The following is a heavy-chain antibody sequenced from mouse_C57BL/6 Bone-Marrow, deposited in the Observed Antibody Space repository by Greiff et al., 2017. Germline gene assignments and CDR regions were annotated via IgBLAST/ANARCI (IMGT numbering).Heavy chain of an antibody. J-gene: IGHJ2*01. CDR3: ARRVSGTDFDY. CDR2: ISSGGSYT. Sequence: EVQRVESGGDLVKPGGSLKLSCAASGFTFSSYGMSWVRQTPDKRLEWVATISSGGSYTYYSDSVKGRFTISRDNAKNTLYLRMSSLQSEDTAMYYCARRVSGTDFDYWGQGTTLTVSS. D-gene: IGHD4-1*01. V-gene: IGHV5-6*01. CDR1: GFTFSSYG.